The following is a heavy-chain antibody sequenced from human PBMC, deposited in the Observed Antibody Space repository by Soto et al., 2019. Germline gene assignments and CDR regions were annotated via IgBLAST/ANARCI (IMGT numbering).Heavy chain of an antibody. V-gene: IGHV3-23*01. Sequence: GGSLRLSCAGSGFTFSTYAMTWVRQAPGKGLEWVSTLSDSGGRTYYAGSVKGRFTISRDNSKNTLYLQMNSLRAEDSAVYYCAKDSQNALVSAARVYGMDVWGQGTTVTVSS. D-gene: IGHD2-2*01. CDR2: LSDSGGRT. CDR1: GFTFSTYA. J-gene: IGHJ6*02. CDR3: AKDSQNALVSAARVYGMDV.